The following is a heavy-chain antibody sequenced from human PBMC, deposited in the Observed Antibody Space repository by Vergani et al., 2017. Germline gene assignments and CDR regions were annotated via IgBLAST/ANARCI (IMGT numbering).Heavy chain of an antibody. CDR1: GVSIISSSYY. CDR2: IYYNGGT. V-gene: IGHV4-39*01. CDR3: ARHVSHTAGDY. J-gene: IGHJ4*02. D-gene: IGHD5-18*01. Sequence: QVQLQESGPRLVKPSETLSLTCSVSGVSIISSSYYWVWVRQPPGKGLELVGNIYYNGGTDYTPSLKSRVTISVETSKNQFSLKLNSVTAADTAVYYSARHVSHTAGDYWGQGTLVTVSS.